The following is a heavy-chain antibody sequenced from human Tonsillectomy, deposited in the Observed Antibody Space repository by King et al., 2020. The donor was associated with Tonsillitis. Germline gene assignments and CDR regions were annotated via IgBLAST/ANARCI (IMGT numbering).Heavy chain of an antibody. Sequence: VQLVESGGGVVQPGRSLRLSCAASGFTFSSYGIHWVRQAPGKGLEWVAVISYDGSNKYYADSVKGRFTISRDNSKNTLDLQMTSLRAEDTAVYYCAKDMNNQLLQFEMDVWGQGTTVTVSS. CDR3: AKDMNNQLLQFEMDV. CDR1: GFTFSSYG. D-gene: IGHD2-2*01. J-gene: IGHJ6*02. V-gene: IGHV3-30*18. CDR2: ISYDGSNK.